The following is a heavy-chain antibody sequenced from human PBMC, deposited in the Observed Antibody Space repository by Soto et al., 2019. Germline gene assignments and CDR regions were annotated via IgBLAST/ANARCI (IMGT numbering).Heavy chain of an antibody. CDR3: ANGLSITGTYFDY. CDR2: IVGNGGTT. V-gene: IGHV3-23*01. J-gene: IGHJ4*02. D-gene: IGHD1-20*01. CDR1: RFTFSSYA. Sequence: EVQLLESGGGLVQPGGSLRLSCAASRFTFSSYAMSWVRQAPGKGLEWVSGIVGNGGTTFYADSVKGRFTISRDNSKNTLYLQMNSLRAEDTAVYYCANGLSITGTYFDYWGQGTLVTVSS.